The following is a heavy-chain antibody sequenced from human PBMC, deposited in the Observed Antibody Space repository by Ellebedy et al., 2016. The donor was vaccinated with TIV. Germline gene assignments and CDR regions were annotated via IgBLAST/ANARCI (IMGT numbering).Heavy chain of an antibody. Sequence: GESLKTSCAASGFTFSNYAMTWVRQAPGKGLEWVSSISGSGASTYYADSVKGRFTISRDNSKNTLYLQGNSLRAEDTAIYFCAKHPAVGSYYYMDVWGKGTTVTVSS. CDR1: GFTFSNYA. D-gene: IGHD3-10*01. J-gene: IGHJ6*03. CDR3: AKHPAVGSYYYMDV. V-gene: IGHV3-23*01. CDR2: ISGSGAST.